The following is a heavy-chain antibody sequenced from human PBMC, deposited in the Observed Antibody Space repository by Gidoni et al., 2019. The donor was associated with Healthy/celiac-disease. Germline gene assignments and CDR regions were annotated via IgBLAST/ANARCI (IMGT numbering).Heavy chain of an antibody. CDR1: GFTARSYG. J-gene: IGHJ6*02. CDR3: AKEGSYYDVWSGSYYGMDV. D-gene: IGHD3-3*01. Sequence: QVQRVESGGGVGQPGGSLRLSCGAYGFTARSYGMHWVSQAPGKGLSWVAVIADDGSNKYDADSVKVRFTISRDKSKNTMYLQMNLRRAEYTVVYYFAKEGSYYDVWSGSYYGMDVWGQGTTVTVSS. V-gene: IGHV3-30*18. CDR2: IADDGSNK.